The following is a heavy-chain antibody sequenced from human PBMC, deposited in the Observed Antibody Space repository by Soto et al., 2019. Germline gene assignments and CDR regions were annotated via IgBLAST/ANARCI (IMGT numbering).Heavy chain of an antibody. V-gene: IGHV4-31*03. Sequence: QVQLQESGPGLVKPSQTLSLTCTVSGGSISSGGYYWSWIRQHPGKGLEWIGYIYYSGSTYYNPSIKSRVTISVDTSKNQFSLKLSSVTAADTAVYYCARSDLPWFGELLGAFDIWGQGTMVTVSS. CDR3: ARSDLPWFGELLGAFDI. CDR1: GGSISSGGYY. J-gene: IGHJ3*02. CDR2: IYYSGST. D-gene: IGHD3-10*01.